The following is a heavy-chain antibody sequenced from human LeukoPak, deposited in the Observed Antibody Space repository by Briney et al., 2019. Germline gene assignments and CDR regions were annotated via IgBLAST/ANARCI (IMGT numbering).Heavy chain of an antibody. V-gene: IGHV3-48*03. Sequence: GGSLRLSCAASGFTFTNFEMNWVRQAPGKGLEWVSYISYSGSTTSYADSVKGRFTISRDNAKNSLYLQMNSLRAEDTAVYYCARDTVTTFRFRDYYYYGMDVWGQGTTVTVSS. CDR2: ISYSGSTT. CDR1: GFTFTNFE. J-gene: IGHJ6*02. CDR3: ARDTVTTFRFRDYYYYGMDV. D-gene: IGHD4-17*01.